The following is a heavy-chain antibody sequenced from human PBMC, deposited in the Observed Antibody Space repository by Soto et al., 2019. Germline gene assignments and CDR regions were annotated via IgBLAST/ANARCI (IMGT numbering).Heavy chain of an antibody. V-gene: IGHV5-51*01. J-gene: IGHJ5*02. D-gene: IGHD6-13*01. Sequence: GESLKISCKGSGYSFSNYWIVWVRQMPGKGLEWMGIIYPGDSETKYSPSFQGQVTISADKSISTAYLQWSSLKASDTAMYYWGIRGGGAAAGSLGGCELWRQGKLVSGS. CDR1: GYSFSNYW. CDR2: IYPGDSET. CDR3: GIRGGGAAAGSLGGCEL.